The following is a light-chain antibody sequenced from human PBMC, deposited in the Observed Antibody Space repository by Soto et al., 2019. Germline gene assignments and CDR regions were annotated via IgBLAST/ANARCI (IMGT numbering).Light chain of an antibody. CDR2: SDT. J-gene: IGLJ2*01. CDR3: QVWDSGSAHVL. CDR1: NIGSKG. Sequence: SSELTQPPSVSVAPGETARISCGGNNIGSKGVHCYQQKPGQAPVLVIYSDTDLPPVIPERFSGSNSANMATLTIRRVEAGDEADYYCQVWDSGSAHVLFGGGTKVTVL. V-gene: IGLV3-21*01.